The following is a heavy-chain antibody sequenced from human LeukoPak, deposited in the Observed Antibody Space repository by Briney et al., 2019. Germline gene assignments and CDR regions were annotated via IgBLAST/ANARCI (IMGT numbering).Heavy chain of an antibody. CDR3: AKDRLRWLRGPDVYMDV. D-gene: IGHD4-17*01. CDR1: GYTFSSYA. CDR2: ISGRDASSGSDAST. Sequence: PGGSLRLSCAASGYTFSSYAMSWVRQAPGKGLEWVSGISGRDASSGSDASTDYADSVKGRFTISRDNPKNTVYLQMNSLRVEDTAVYYCAKDRLRWLRGPDVYMDVWGKGTTVTVSS. J-gene: IGHJ6*03. V-gene: IGHV3-21*04.